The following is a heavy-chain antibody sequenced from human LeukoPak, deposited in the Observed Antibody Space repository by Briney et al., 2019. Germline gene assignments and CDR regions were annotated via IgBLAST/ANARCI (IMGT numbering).Heavy chain of an antibody. CDR1: GGSISSGDYY. CDR3: ASYSYYYDSSGYFDY. J-gene: IGHJ4*02. V-gene: IGHV4-61*08. Sequence: SETLSLTCTVSGGSISSGDYYWSWIRQPPGKGLEWIGYIYYSGSTNYNPSLKSRVTISVDTSKNQFSLKLSSVTAADTAVYYCASYSYYYDSSGYFDYWGQGTLVTVSS. CDR2: IYYSGST. D-gene: IGHD3-22*01.